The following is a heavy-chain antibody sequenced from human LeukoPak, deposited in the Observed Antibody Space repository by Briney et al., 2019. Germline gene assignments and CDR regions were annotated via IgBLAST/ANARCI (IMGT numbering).Heavy chain of an antibody. J-gene: IGHJ4*02. V-gene: IGHV4-39*07. Sequence: SETLSLTCTVSGGSISSSSYYWGWIRQPPGKGLEWIGSIYYSGSTYYSPSLKSRVTISVDTSKNQFSLKLSSVTAADTAVYYCARDPTHYLRYGYFDYWGQGTLVTVSS. CDR1: GGSISSSSYY. CDR3: ARDPTHYLRYGYFDY. D-gene: IGHD3-9*01. CDR2: IYYSGST.